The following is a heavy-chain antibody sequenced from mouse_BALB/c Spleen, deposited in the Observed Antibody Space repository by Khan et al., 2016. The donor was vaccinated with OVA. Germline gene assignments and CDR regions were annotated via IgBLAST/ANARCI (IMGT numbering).Heavy chain of an antibody. D-gene: IGHD2-10*01. J-gene: IGHJ4*01. CDR3: ARPPYFSYTLDY. Sequence: QVQLQQSGPELKKPGETVKISCKASGYTFTNYGMSWVKQSPGKALKWMGWINTYTGEPTYADDFKGRFAFSLETSASTAYLQINNLKNEDTATYFCARPPYFSYTLDYWGQGTSVTVSS. V-gene: IGHV9-3-1*01. CDR1: GYTFTNYG. CDR2: INTYTGEP.